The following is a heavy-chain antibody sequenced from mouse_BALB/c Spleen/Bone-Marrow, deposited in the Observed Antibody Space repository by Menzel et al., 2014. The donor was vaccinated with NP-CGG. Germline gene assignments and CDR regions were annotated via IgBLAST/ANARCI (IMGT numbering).Heavy chain of an antibody. CDR1: GFNIKDHY. D-gene: IGHD2-1*01. J-gene: IGHJ4*01. V-gene: IGHV14-4*02. CDR2: IDPENGDT. CDR3: NGNYYAMDY. Sequence: LVESGAELVRSGASVKLSCTASGFNIKDHYMHWVKQRPEQGLGWIGWIDPENGDTEYAPKFQGKATMTADTSSNTAYLQLSSLTSEDTAVYYCNGNYYAMDYWGQGTSVTVSS.